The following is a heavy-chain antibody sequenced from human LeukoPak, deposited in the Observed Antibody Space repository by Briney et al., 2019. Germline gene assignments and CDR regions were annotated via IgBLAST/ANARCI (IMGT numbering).Heavy chain of an antibody. CDR3: ARRLRYFDWPPDAFDI. CDR2: IYPGDSDT. Sequence: GESLKISCKSFGYSFPKYWIAWVRKPPGKGLGGMGIIYPGDSDTRYSPSFEGQVSLPVDQSIHNAYLQWSSLKASDTAMYYCARRLRYFDWPPDAFDIWGQGTMVTVSS. V-gene: IGHV5-51*01. CDR1: GYSFPKYW. D-gene: IGHD3-9*01. J-gene: IGHJ3*02.